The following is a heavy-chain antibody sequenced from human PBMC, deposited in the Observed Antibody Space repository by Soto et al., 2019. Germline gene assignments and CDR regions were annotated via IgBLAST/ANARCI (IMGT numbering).Heavy chain of an antibody. V-gene: IGHV1-3*01. CDR2: INAGNGNT. Sequence: QVQLVQSGAEVREPGASVKVSCKASGYTFTSYAMHWVRQAPGQRPEWMGWINAGNGNTKYSQKFQGRVTITRDTSASTAYMELSSLRSEDTAVYYCARDFWELQGRLADHWGQGTLVTVSS. J-gene: IGHJ4*02. CDR1: GYTFTSYA. CDR3: ARDFWELQGRLADH. D-gene: IGHD1-7*01.